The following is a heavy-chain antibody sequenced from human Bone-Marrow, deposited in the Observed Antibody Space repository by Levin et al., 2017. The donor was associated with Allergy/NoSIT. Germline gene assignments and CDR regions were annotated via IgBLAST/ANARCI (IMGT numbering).Heavy chain of an antibody. V-gene: IGHV3-30*18. J-gene: IGHJ4*02. CDR2: ISKDGSKK. D-gene: IGHD1-1*01. Sequence: GESLKISCAASGFTFSRSDMHWVRQAPGKGLEWVAIISKDGSKKYYVDSVKGRFTISRDNSRNTLYLHMDSLRAEDTALYYCAKSRNDPDNGYFDSWGQGTLVTVSS. CDR3: AKSRNDPDNGYFDS. CDR1: GFTFSRSD.